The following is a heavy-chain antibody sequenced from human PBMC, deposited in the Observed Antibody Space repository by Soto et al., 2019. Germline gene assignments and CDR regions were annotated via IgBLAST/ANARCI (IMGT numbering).Heavy chain of an antibody. CDR1: GFTFSSYS. J-gene: IGHJ4*02. D-gene: IGHD6-13*01. Sequence: GGSLRLSCAASGFTFSSYSMSWVRQAPGKGLEWVANIKEDGSEKYYVDSVRGRFTISRDNAKNSLYLQMNSLRAEDTAVYYCARDPYFSSWYGYWGQGTLVTVSS. V-gene: IGHV3-7*01. CDR3: ARDPYFSSWYGY. CDR2: IKEDGSEK.